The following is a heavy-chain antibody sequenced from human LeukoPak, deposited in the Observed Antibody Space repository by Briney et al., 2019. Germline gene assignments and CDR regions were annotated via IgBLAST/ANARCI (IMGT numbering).Heavy chain of an antibody. CDR3: ARDRYGDYSFDY. V-gene: IGHV1-18*01. J-gene: IGHJ4*02. Sequence: ASVKVSCKASGYIFISYGISWVRQAPGQGLEWMGWISTYNGNTNYAQKLQGRVTMTTDTSTSTAYMELRSLRSDDTALYYCARDRYGDYSFDYWGQGVLVTVSS. D-gene: IGHD4-17*01. CDR2: ISTYNGNT. CDR1: GYIFISYG.